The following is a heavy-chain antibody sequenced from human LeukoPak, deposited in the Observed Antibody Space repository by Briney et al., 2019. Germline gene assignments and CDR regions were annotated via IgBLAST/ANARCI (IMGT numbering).Heavy chain of an antibody. CDR3: ARAQDVDIVATISLLDY. CDR2: IRYDGSNK. Sequence: GGSLRLSCAASGFIFRSYGMHWVRQAPGKGLEWVAFIRYDGSNKYYADSVKGRFTISRDNSKNTLYLQMNSLRAEDTAVYYCARAQDVDIVATISLLDYWGQGTLVTVSS. J-gene: IGHJ4*02. CDR1: GFIFRSYG. D-gene: IGHD5-12*01. V-gene: IGHV3-30*02.